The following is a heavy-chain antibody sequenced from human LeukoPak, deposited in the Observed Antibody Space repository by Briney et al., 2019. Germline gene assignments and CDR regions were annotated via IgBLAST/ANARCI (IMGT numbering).Heavy chain of an antibody. CDR3: AKDLSERFFEGTFDS. D-gene: IGHD3-3*01. CDR2: ISGPGTST. J-gene: IGHJ4*02. Sequence: GGSLRLSCAASGFTFSSYVMSWVRQTPGQGPEWVSSISGPGTSTYYADFVRGRFSISRDNSDNTLHLQMNSLRPEDTAVYFCAKDLSERFFEGTFDSWGQGSLVTVSS. CDR1: GFTFSSYV. V-gene: IGHV3-23*01.